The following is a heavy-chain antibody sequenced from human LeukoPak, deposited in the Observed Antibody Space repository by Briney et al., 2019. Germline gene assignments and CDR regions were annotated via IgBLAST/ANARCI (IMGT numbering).Heavy chain of an antibody. D-gene: IGHD3-10*01. J-gene: IGHJ4*02. CDR2: INHSGST. Sequence: PETLSLTCAVYGGSFSGYYWSWIRQPPGKGLEWIGEINHSGSTNYNPSLKSRVTISVDTSKNQFSLRLSSVTAADTAVYYCARGPKRITMVRGVITYFDYWGQGTLVTVSS. V-gene: IGHV4-34*01. CDR3: ARGPKRITMVRGVITYFDY. CDR1: GGSFSGYY.